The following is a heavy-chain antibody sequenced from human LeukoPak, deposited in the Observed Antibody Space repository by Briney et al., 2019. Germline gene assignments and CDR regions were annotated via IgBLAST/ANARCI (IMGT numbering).Heavy chain of an antibody. CDR2: ISGSGGST. V-gene: IGHV3-23*01. CDR3: AKGGDIVVVPRWVFDY. CDR1: GFTFSSYA. Sequence: GGSLRLSCAASGFTFSSYAMSWVRQAPGKGLEWVSAISGSGGSTYYADSVKGRFTISRDNSKNTLYLQMNSLRAEDTAVYYCAKGGDIVVVPRWVFDYRGQGTLVTVSS. J-gene: IGHJ4*02. D-gene: IGHD2-2*01.